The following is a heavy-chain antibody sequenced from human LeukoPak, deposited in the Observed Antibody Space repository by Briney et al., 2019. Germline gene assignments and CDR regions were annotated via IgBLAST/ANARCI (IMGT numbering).Heavy chain of an antibody. D-gene: IGHD6-19*01. Sequence: SETLSLTCTVSGGPISSYYWSWIRQPPGKGLEWIGYIYYSGSTNYNPSLKSRVTISVDTSKNQFSLKLSSVTAADTAVYYCARTALLYSSGWYYFDYWGRGTLVTVSS. J-gene: IGHJ4*02. CDR2: IYYSGST. CDR3: ARTALLYSSGWYYFDY. V-gene: IGHV4-59*01. CDR1: GGPISSYY.